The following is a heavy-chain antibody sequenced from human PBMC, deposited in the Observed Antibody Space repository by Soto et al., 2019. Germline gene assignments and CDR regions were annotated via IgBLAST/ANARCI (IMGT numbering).Heavy chain of an antibody. CDR2: IRKDGSQR. D-gene: IGHD6-25*01. CDR3: ARDVSPGSSGLYFDAFDI. J-gene: IGHJ3*02. CDR1: EFAFSRYW. V-gene: IGHV3-7*05. Sequence: EVQLVESGGGLVQPGGSLTLSCAASEFAFSRYWMTWVRQAPGKGLEWVAKIRKDGSQRSYLDSVRGRFTFSRDNSKNSLCLQMNSLRAEDTALYFCARDVSPGSSGLYFDAFDIWGQGTMVTVSS.